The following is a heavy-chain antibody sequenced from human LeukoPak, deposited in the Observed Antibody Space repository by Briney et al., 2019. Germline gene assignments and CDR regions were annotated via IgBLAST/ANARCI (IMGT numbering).Heavy chain of an antibody. CDR2: ISTGSSYT. V-gene: IGHV3-11*06. J-gene: IGHJ4*02. Sequence: GGSLTLSCVATGFTFSAYYLSWVRQAPGKGLEWVSYISTGSSYTNYADSVKGRFTISRDNAKNSLSLQMNSLRAEDTDIYYCARAYGQVYFDNWGQGTLVTVSS. CDR3: ARAYGQVYFDN. CDR1: GFTFSAYY. D-gene: IGHD3-10*01.